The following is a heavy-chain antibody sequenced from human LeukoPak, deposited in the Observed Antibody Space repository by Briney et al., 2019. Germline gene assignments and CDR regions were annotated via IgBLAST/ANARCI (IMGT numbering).Heavy chain of an antibody. CDR1: GFTYSSYS. J-gene: IGHJ3*02. CDR2: ISSSSSYI. V-gene: IGHV3-21*01. D-gene: IGHD3-16*01. Sequence: KPGGSLRLSCAASGFTYSSYSMNWVRQAPGKGLEWVSSISSSSSYIYYADSVKGRFTISRDNAKNSLYLQMNSLRAEDTAVYYCARETLYVGAFDIWGQGTMVTVSS. CDR3: ARETLYVGAFDI.